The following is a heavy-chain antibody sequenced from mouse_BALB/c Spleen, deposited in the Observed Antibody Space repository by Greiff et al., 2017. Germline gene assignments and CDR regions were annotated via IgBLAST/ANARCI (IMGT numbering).Heavy chain of an antibody. Sequence: VQLQQSGAELVKPGASVKLSCTASGFNIKDTYMHWVKQRPEQGLEWIGRIDPANGNTKYDPKFQGKATITADTSSNTAYLQLSSLTSEDTAVYYCARADYYGSSYDVFAYWGQGTLVTVSA. CDR1: GFNIKDTY. D-gene: IGHD1-1*01. CDR2: IDPANGNT. J-gene: IGHJ3*01. V-gene: IGHV14-3*02. CDR3: ARADYYGSSYDVFAY.